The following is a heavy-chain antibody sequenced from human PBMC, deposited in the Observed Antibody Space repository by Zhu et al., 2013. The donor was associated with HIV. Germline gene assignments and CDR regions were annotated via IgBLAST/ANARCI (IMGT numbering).Heavy chain of an antibody. D-gene: IGHD2-2*01. CDR1: GGTFSSYA. Sequence: QVQLVQSGAEVKKPGSSVKVSCKASGGTFSSYAISWVRQAPGQGLEWMGGIIPIFGTANYAQKFQGRVTITADESTSTAYMELSSLRSEDTAVYYCARGTFVPCTSCYPSYYYYYGMDVWGQGTTVTVSS. CDR2: IIPIFGTA. J-gene: IGHJ6*02. V-gene: IGHV1-69*01. CDR3: ARGTFVPCTSCYPSYYYYYGMDV.